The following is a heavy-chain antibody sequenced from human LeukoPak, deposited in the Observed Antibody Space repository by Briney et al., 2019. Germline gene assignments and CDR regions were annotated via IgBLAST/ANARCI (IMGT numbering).Heavy chain of an antibody. V-gene: IGHV4-59*01. J-gene: IGHJ4*02. CDR1: GGSISSYY. CDR2: IYYSGST. Sequence: SETLSLTCTVSGGSISSYYWSWIRQPPGKGLEWIGYIYYSGSTNYNPSLKSRVTRSVDTSKNQFSLKLSSVTAADTAVYYCAREEDDSSGHYFDYWGQGTLGTVSS. D-gene: IGHD3-22*01. CDR3: AREEDDSSGHYFDY.